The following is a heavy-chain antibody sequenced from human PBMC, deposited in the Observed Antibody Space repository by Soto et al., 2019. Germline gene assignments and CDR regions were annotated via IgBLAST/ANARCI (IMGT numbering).Heavy chain of an antibody. Sequence: GGSLRLSCAASGFTFSSYGMHWVRQAPGKGLEWVAVISYDGSNKYYADSVKGRFTISRDNSKNTLYLQMNSLRAEDTAVYYCAKEGNYVLFDPWGQGTLVTVSS. CDR3: AKEGNYVLFDP. CDR1: GFTFSSYG. V-gene: IGHV3-30*18. D-gene: IGHD1-7*01. J-gene: IGHJ5*02. CDR2: ISYDGSNK.